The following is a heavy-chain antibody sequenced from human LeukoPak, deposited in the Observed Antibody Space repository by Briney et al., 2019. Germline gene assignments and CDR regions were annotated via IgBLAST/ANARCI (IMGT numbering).Heavy chain of an antibody. V-gene: IGHV4-39*07. CDR1: GGSISSSSYY. CDR3: ARVPSSIAAAGRGSTDWFDP. CDR2: IYYSGST. J-gene: IGHJ5*02. Sequence: SETLSLTCTVSGGSISSSSYYWGWIRQPPGKGLEWIGSIYYSGSTYYNPSLKSRVTISVDTSKNQFSLKLSSVTAADTAVYYCARVPSSIAAAGRGSTDWFDPWGQGTLVTVSS. D-gene: IGHD6-13*01.